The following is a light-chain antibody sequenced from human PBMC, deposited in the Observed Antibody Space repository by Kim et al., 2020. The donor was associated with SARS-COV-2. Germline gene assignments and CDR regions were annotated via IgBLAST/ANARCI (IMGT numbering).Light chain of an antibody. CDR2: AAS. V-gene: IGKV1-27*01. Sequence: VSVGDRVTITCRASQCISNYLAWYQQKPGKVPKLLIYAASTLQSGVPSRFSGSGSGTDFTLTISSLQPEDVATYYCQKYNSASWTFGQGTKVDIK. CDR1: QCISNY. CDR3: QKYNSASWT. J-gene: IGKJ1*01.